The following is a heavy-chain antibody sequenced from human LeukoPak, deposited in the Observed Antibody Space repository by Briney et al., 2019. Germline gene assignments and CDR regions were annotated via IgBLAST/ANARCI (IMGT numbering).Heavy chain of an antibody. D-gene: IGHD5-24*01. CDR3: ASVEMATTNFEY. J-gene: IGHJ4*02. Sequence: SETLSLTCAVYGGSFSGYYWSWIRQPPGKGLEWIGEINHSGSTNYNPSLKSRVTISVDTSKNQLSLRVSSVTAADTAVYYCASVEMATTNFEYWGQGTLVTVSS. CDR1: GGSFSGYY. CDR2: INHSGST. V-gene: IGHV4-34*01.